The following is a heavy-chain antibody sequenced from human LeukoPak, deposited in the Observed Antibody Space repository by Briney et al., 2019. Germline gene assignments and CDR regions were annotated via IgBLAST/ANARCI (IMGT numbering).Heavy chain of an antibody. Sequence: ASVKVSCKASGYTFTSYDINWVRQATGQGLEWMGWMNPNSGNTGYAQKFQGRVTMTRNTSISTAYMELSSLRSEDMAVFFCARGGPNSGGWTLDHWGQGTLVSVSS. CDR1: GYTFTSYD. V-gene: IGHV1-8*01. D-gene: IGHD6-19*01. CDR2: MNPNSGNT. J-gene: IGHJ4*02. CDR3: ARGGPNSGGWTLDH.